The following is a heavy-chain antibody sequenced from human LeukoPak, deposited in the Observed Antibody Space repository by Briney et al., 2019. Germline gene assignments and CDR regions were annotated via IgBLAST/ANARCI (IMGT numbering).Heavy chain of an antibody. CDR3: GRGHRFCSRGNCNSPVDY. V-gene: IGHV3-23*01. Sequence: GESLKISCAMSGFTFTNNAMTWVRQAPGKGLEWVSTIGGGDVEIHYADSVKGRFTISRDNSKNTLYLQMNSLRAEDTAVYYCGRGHRFCSRGNCNSPVDYWGQGTLVTASS. CDR1: GFTFTNNA. J-gene: IGHJ4*02. D-gene: IGHD2-15*01. CDR2: IGGGDVEI.